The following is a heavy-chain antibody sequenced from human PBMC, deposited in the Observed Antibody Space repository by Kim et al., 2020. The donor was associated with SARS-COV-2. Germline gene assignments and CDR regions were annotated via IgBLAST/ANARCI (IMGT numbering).Heavy chain of an antibody. CDR1: GFTFSSYA. CDR2: ISYDGSNK. Sequence: GGSLRLSCAASGFTFSSYAMHWVRQAPGKGLEWVAVISYDGSNKYYVDSVKGRFTISRDNSKNTLYLQMNSLRAEDTAVYYCARDGIAAAREGPIDYWGQGTLVTVSS. CDR3: ARDGIAAAREGPIDY. V-gene: IGHV3-30*04. J-gene: IGHJ4*02. D-gene: IGHD6-13*01.